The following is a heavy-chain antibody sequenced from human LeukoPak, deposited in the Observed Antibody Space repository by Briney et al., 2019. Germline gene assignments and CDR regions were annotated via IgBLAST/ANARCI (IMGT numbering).Heavy chain of an antibody. J-gene: IGHJ4*02. Sequence: SETLSLTCTVSGGSISSYYWSWIRQPAGKGLEWIGRIYTSGSTNYNPSLKSRVTMSVDTSKNQFSLKLSSVTAADTAVYYCARVVDSSGYSTFDYWGQGTLVTVSS. CDR1: GGSISSYY. V-gene: IGHV4-4*07. CDR3: ARVVDSSGYSTFDY. CDR2: IYTSGST. D-gene: IGHD3-22*01.